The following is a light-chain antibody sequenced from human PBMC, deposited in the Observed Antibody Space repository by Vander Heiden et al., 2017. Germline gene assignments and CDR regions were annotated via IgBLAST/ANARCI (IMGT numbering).Light chain of an antibody. CDR2: SNN. CDR3: AAWDDSLKGGG. CDR1: SSNIGSNT. Sequence: QSVLTQPPSASGTPGQRVTISCSGSSSNIGSNTVNWYQQLPGTAPKLLIYSNNQRPAGVPDRFSGSKSGTSASLPISGLQAEDGGDYYCAAWDDSLKGGGFGGGNKLTLL. V-gene: IGLV1-44*01. J-gene: IGLJ3*02.